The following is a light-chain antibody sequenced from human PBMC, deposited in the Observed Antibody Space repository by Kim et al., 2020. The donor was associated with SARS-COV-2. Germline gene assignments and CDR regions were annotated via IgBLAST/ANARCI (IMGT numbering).Light chain of an antibody. CDR1: KLGDKY. J-gene: IGLJ1*01. V-gene: IGLV3-1*01. Sequence: VSPEQTASITCSGDKLGDKYACWYQQKPGQSPVLVIYQDSKRTSGIPARFSGSNSGNTATLTISGTQAMDEADYYCQAWDSSTYVFGTGTKVTVL. CDR2: QDS. CDR3: QAWDSSTYV.